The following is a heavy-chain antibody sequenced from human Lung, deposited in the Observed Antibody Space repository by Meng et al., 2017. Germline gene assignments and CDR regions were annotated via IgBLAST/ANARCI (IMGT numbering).Heavy chain of an antibody. CDR3: TWDDKAVSDY. D-gene: IGHD1-26*01. V-gene: IGHV3-15*01. Sequence: VHLVESGGDLVKPGGSLRLSCAASGFYFNNAWMSWGRQAPGKGLEWVGRIKSNTDGGTAEYAAPVTGRFTISRDDSKSTLYLQMSGLRIDDTGVYYCTWDDKAVSDYWGQGTLVTVSS. CDR2: IKSNTDGGTA. J-gene: IGHJ4*02. CDR1: GFYFNNAW.